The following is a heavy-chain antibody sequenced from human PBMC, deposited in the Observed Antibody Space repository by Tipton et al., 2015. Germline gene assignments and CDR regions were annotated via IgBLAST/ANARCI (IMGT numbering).Heavy chain of an antibody. Sequence: QSGAEVKKPGSSVKVSCKASGGTFSRYAFSWVRQAPGQGLEWMGGIIPIFGTADYAQKLQARVTITADEATNTSYMELSSLRSEDTAVYYCASGPAAYYYVMDVWGQGTTVTVSS. CDR1: GGTFSRYA. CDR3: ASGPAAYYYVMDV. D-gene: IGHD2-15*01. V-gene: IGHV1-69*01. CDR2: IIPIFGTA. J-gene: IGHJ6*02.